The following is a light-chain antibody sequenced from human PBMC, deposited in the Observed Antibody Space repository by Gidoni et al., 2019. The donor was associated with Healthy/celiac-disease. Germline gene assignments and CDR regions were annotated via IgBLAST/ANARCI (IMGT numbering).Light chain of an antibody. CDR1: QSISSW. V-gene: IGKV1-5*03. Sequence: DIQMTQSPSTLSASVGDRVTITCRASQSISSWLAWYQQKPGKAPKLLIYKASSLESGVPSRFSGSGSGTEFTLTISSLQPDDFATYHCQQYNSYSCTFGQGTKVEIK. J-gene: IGKJ1*01. CDR2: KAS. CDR3: QQYNSYSCT.